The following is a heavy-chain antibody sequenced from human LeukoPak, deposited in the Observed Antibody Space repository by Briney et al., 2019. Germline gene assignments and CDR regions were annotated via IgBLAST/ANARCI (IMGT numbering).Heavy chain of an antibody. Sequence: SETLSLTCTVSGGSISSYYWSWIRQPPGKGLEWIGYIYYSGSTNYNPSLKSRVTISVDTSKNQFSLKLSSVTAADTAVYYVARAWGTMVRGVIRWFDPWGQGTLVTVSS. J-gene: IGHJ5*02. D-gene: IGHD3-10*01. CDR3: ARAWGTMVRGVIRWFDP. CDR2: IYYSGST. V-gene: IGHV4-59*01. CDR1: GGSISSYY.